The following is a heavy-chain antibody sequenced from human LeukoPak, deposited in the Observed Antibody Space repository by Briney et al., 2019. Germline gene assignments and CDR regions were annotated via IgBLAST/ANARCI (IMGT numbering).Heavy chain of an antibody. V-gene: IGHV1-2*02. CDR1: GYTFTDYY. J-gene: IGHJ4*02. Sequence: GASVKVSCKASGYTFTDYYIHWVRQAPGQGLEWMGWINPNSGGTNYAQKFQGRVTMTRDTSISTAYMELSSLRSEDTAVYYCARDIFGTTVVTGIAFDYWGQGTLVTVSS. CDR2: INPNSGGT. D-gene: IGHD4-23*01. CDR3: ARDIFGTTVVTGIAFDY.